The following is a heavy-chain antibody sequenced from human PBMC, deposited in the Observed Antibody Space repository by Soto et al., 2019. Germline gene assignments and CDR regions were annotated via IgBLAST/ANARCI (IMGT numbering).Heavy chain of an antibody. CDR3: ARGGYCSSTSCYAAVYYYYGMDV. CDR2: ISAYNGNT. J-gene: IGHJ6*02. Sequence: ASVKVSCKASGYTFTSYGISWVRQAPGQGLEWMGWISAYNGNTNYAQKLQGRVTMTTDTSTSTAYMELRSLRSDDTAVYYCARGGYCSSTSCYAAVYYYYGMDVWGQGTTVTVSS. V-gene: IGHV1-18*01. CDR1: GYTFTSYG. D-gene: IGHD2-2*01.